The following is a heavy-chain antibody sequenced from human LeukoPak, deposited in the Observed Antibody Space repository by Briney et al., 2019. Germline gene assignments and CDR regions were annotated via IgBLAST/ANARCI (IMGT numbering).Heavy chain of an antibody. Sequence: ASVKVSCKVSGYTLTELSMHWVRQAPGKGLEWMGGFDPEDGETIYAQKFEGRVTMTEDTSTDTAYMELSSLRSEDTAVYYCATDAARIVGATPEFDCWGQGTLVTVSS. D-gene: IGHD1-26*01. CDR1: GYTLTELS. V-gene: IGHV1-24*01. J-gene: IGHJ4*02. CDR2: FDPEDGET. CDR3: ATDAARIVGATPEFDC.